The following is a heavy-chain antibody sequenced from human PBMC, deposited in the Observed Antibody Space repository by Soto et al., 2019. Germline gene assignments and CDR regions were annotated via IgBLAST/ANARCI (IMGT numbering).Heavy chain of an antibody. D-gene: IGHD1-1*01. CDR2: IRNKANSHTT. V-gene: IGHV3-72*01. J-gene: IGHJ3*02. Sequence: DVQLVESGGGLVQPGGSLRLSCAASGFTFSDHYMDWVRQAPGEGLEWVGRIRNKANSHTTEYAASVKGRFTISRDDSKNSLYLQMSSLKIEDTAVYYCSTGWRPAWTLDMWGQGTMVTVSS. CDR1: GFTFSDHY. CDR3: STGWRPAWTLDM.